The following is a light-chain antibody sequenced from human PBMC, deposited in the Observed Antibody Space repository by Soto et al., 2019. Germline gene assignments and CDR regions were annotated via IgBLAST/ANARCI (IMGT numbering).Light chain of an antibody. J-gene: IGKJ4*01. CDR1: QSISTW. Sequence: DIQMTQSPSTLSASVGDRVTITCRASQSISTWLAWYQQKPGKAPKLLIYKASSLESGVPSRFSGSGSGTEFTLTISSLQPDDFSTYYCQQYNTYPLTFGGWTTLEIK. V-gene: IGKV1-5*03. CDR2: KAS. CDR3: QQYNTYPLT.